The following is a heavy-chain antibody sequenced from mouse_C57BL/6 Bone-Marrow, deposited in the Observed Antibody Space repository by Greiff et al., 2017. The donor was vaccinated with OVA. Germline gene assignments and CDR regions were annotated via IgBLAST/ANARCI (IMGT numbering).Heavy chain of an antibody. CDR1: GFTFSSYG. CDR3: ARHGYAWFAY. J-gene: IGHJ3*01. V-gene: IGHV5-6*01. Sequence: EVQLMESGGDLVKPGGSLKLSCAASGFTFSSYGMSWVRQTPDTRLEWVATISSGGSYTYYPDSVKGRFTISRDNAKNTLYLQMSSLKSEDTAMYYCARHGYAWFAYWGQGTLVTVSA. D-gene: IGHD1-2*01. CDR2: ISSGGSYT.